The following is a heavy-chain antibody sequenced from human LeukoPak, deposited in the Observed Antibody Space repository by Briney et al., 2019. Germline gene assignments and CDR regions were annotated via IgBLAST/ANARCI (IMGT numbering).Heavy chain of an antibody. Sequence: PGGSLRLSCAASGFSISDYYMGWIRQGPGKGLEWLSYISGGSEDISYADSVKGRFTISRDNAKQSLSLQTNSLRAEDTAVYYCATGSQIREADYWGQGTLVTVSS. CDR2: ISGGSEDI. V-gene: IGHV3-11*01. D-gene: IGHD3-10*01. J-gene: IGHJ4*02. CDR1: GFSISDYY. CDR3: ATGSQIREADY.